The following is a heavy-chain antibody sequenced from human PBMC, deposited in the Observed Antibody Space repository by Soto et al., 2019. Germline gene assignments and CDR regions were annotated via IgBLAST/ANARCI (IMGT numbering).Heavy chain of an antibody. CDR1: GFTFSSYW. V-gene: IGHV3-7*01. J-gene: IGHJ4*02. Sequence: GGSLRLSCAASGFTFSSYWMSWVRQAPGKGLEWVANIKQDGSEKYYVDSVKGRFTISRDNAKNSLYLQMNSLRAEDTAVYYCARAWYYDYIWGSYRSYYFDYWGQGTLVTVSS. CDR2: IKQDGSEK. D-gene: IGHD3-16*02. CDR3: ARAWYYDYIWGSYRSYYFDY.